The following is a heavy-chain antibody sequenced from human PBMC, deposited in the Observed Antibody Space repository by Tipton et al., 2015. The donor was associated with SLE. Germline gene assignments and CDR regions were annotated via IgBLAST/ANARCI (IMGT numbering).Heavy chain of an antibody. Sequence: TLSLTCTVSGGSISSSSYYWGWIRQPPGKGLEWIGSIYYSGSTYYNPSLKSRVTISVDTSKNQFSLKLSSVTAADTAVHYCARSFLDSSGYYYDNFDYWGQGTLVTVSS. CDR1: GGSISSSSYY. CDR3: ARSFLDSSGYYYDNFDY. CDR2: IYYSGST. J-gene: IGHJ4*02. D-gene: IGHD3-22*01. V-gene: IGHV4-39*07.